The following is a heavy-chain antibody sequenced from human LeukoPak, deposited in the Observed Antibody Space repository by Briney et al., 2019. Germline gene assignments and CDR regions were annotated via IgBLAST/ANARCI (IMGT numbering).Heavy chain of an antibody. D-gene: IGHD4-17*01. CDR2: ISAYNGNT. CDR1: GYTFTSYG. Sequence: GASAKVSCKASGYTFTSYGISWVRQAPGQGLEWMGWISAYNGNTNYAQKLQGRVTMATDTSTSTAYMELRSLRSDDTAVYYCARDASMTTVTTPDYWGQGTLVTVSS. J-gene: IGHJ4*02. V-gene: IGHV1-18*01. CDR3: ARDASMTTVTTPDY.